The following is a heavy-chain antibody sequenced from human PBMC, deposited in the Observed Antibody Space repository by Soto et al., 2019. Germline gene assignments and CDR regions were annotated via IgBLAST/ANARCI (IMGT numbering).Heavy chain of an antibody. J-gene: IGHJ5*02. V-gene: IGHV3-30-3*01. Sequence: QVQLVESGGGVVQPGRSLRLSCAASGFTFSSYAMHWVRQAPGKGLEWVAVISYDGSNKYYADSVKGRFTISRDNSKNTLYLQMNSLRAEDTAVYYCAHGGAVHPWGQGTLVTVSS. CDR1: GFTFSSYA. CDR3: AHGGAVHP. D-gene: IGHD3-16*01. CDR2: ISYDGSNK.